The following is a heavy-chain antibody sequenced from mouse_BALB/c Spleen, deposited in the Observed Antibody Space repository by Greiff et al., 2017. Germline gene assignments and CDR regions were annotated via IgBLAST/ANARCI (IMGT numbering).Heavy chain of an antibody. Sequence: QVQLQQSGAELVRPGTSVKISCKASGYTFTNYWLGWVKQRPGHGLEWIGDIYPGGGYTNYNEKFKGKATLTADTSSSTAYMQLSSLTSEDSAVYFCARFTTVVATDYWGQGTSVTVSS. CDR3: ARFTTVVATDY. CDR2: IYPGGGYT. V-gene: IGHV1-63*02. CDR1: GYTFTNYW. J-gene: IGHJ4*01. D-gene: IGHD1-1*01.